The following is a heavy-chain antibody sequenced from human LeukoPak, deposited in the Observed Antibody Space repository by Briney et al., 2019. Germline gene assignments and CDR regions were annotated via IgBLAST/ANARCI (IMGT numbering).Heavy chain of an antibody. V-gene: IGHV1-18*04. Sequence: GESLKISCKGSGYSFTNYWIGWVRQAPGQGLEWMGWISAYNGNTNYAQKLQGRVTMTTDTSTSTAYMELRSLRSDDTAVYYCARDATVTNFDYWGQGTLVTVSS. D-gene: IGHD4-17*01. CDR1: GYSFTNYW. CDR3: ARDATVTNFDY. CDR2: ISAYNGNT. J-gene: IGHJ4*02.